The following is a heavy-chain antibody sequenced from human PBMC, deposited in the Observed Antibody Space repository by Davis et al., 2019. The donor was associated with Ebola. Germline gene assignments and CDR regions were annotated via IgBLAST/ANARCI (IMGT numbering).Heavy chain of an antibody. CDR3: ARDRYSDGRGHFFEQSH. D-gene: IGHD3-22*01. CDR1: GYTFTSYF. Sequence: ASVKVSCKATGYTFTSYFIHWVRQAPGQGLEWMGIVNPSVDIRTYAQKFQGRVTITADESTSTAFMELSSLRSKDTAVYYCARDRYSDGRGHFFEQSHWGQGTLVTVSS. V-gene: IGHV1-46*01. J-gene: IGHJ4*02. CDR2: VNPSVDIR.